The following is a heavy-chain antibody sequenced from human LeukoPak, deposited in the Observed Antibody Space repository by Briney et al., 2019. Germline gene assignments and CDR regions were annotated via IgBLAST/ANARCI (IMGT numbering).Heavy chain of an antibody. CDR1: GDSVSGYY. Sequence: PSDTLSLTCTVSGDSVSGYYGSWIRQPPGKVLEWIGSFYNSANTNYNPSLKGRVTMSVDTSKNQFSLKLTSVTAADTAVYYCARGLRDEERHYGYYYMDVWGKGTTVTVSS. J-gene: IGHJ6*03. CDR2: FYNSANT. V-gene: IGHV4-4*09. D-gene: IGHD3-22*01. CDR3: ARGLRDEERHYGYYYMDV.